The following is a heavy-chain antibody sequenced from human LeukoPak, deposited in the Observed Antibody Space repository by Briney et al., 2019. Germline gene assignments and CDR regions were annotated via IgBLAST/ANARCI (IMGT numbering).Heavy chain of an antibody. CDR1: GFTFNTYT. V-gene: IGHV3-48*04. Sequence: GGSLRLSCAASGFTFNTYTMNWVRQAPGKGLEWVSYISGSSGIIDYADSVRGRFTISRDDAKNTLYLQMNSLRAEDTAVYYCATSLGPLTEYWGQGTLVTVSS. CDR3: ATSLGPLTEY. CDR2: ISGSSGII. J-gene: IGHJ4*02. D-gene: IGHD7-27*01.